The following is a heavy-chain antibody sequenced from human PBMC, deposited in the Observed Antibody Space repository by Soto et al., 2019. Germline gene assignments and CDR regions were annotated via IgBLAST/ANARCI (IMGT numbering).Heavy chain of an antibody. Sequence: SVKVSCKAPGGTFSSYAISWVRQAPGQGLEWMGGIIPIFGTANYAQKFQGRVTITADESTSTAYMELSSLRSEDTAVYYCASAAAGTGTYNWFDPWGQGTLVTVSS. D-gene: IGHD6-13*01. CDR1: GGTFSSYA. J-gene: IGHJ5*02. CDR2: IIPIFGTA. CDR3: ASAAAGTGTYNWFDP. V-gene: IGHV1-69*13.